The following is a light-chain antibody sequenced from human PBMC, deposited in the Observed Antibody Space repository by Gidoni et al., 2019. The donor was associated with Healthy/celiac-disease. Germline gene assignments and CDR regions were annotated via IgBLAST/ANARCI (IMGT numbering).Light chain of an antibody. CDR1: QSVSSSY. V-gene: IGKV3-20*01. J-gene: IGKJ2*04. CDR3: QQYGSSPSCS. Sequence: ENVLTQSPGTLSLSPGERATLSCRASQSVSSSYLAWYQQKPGQAPRLLIYGASSRATGIPDRFSGSGSGTDFTLTISRLEPEDFAVYYCQQYGSSPSCSFGQETKLEIK. CDR2: GAS.